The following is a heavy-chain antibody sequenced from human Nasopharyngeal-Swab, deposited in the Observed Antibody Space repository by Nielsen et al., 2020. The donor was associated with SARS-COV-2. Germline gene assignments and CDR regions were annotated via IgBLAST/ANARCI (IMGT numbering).Heavy chain of an antibody. V-gene: IGHV3-11*04. Sequence: GESLKISCAASGFTFSDYYMSWIRQAPGKGLEWVSYISSSSSNYIYYADSVKGRFTISRDNAKNSLYLQMNSLRAEDTAVYYCARGCVLTGPSCYYYGMDVWSQGTTVTVSS. D-gene: IGHD3-9*01. CDR3: ARGCVLTGPSCYYYGMDV. J-gene: IGHJ6*02. CDR1: GFTFSDYY. CDR2: ISSSSSNYI.